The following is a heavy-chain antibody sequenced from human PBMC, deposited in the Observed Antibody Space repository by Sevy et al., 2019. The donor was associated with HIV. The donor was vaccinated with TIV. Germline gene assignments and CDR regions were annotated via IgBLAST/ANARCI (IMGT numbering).Heavy chain of an antibody. CDR3: ARVYSRGWLDY. Sequence: SETLSLTCTVSGGSISSYYWSWIRQPPGKGLEWIGYIYYSGSTNYNPSLKSRVTISVDTSKNQFSLKLSSVTAADTAVYYCARVYSRGWLDYWGQGTLVTVSS. CDR2: IYYSGST. V-gene: IGHV4-59*01. CDR1: GGSISSYY. D-gene: IGHD6-19*01. J-gene: IGHJ4*02.